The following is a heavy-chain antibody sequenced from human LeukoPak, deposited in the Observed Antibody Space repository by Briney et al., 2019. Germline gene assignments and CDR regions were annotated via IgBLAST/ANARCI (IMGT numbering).Heavy chain of an antibody. CDR2: FDPEDGET. Sequence: VASVKVSCKVSGYSLTELSMHWVRQAPGKGLEWMGGFDPEDGETIYAQKFQGRVTMTEDTSTDTAYMELSSLRSEDTAVYSCATASLNSAPWGYFDPWGQGTLVTVSS. CDR3: ATASLNSAPWGYFDP. V-gene: IGHV1-24*01. J-gene: IGHJ5*02. CDR1: GYSLTELS. D-gene: IGHD3-16*01.